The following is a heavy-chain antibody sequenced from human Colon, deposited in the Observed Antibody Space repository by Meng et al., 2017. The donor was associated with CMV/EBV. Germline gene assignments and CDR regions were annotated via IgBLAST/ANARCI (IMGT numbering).Heavy chain of an antibody. CDR2: IWFDGSNK. V-gene: IGHV3-33*06. CDR1: GFTFGHYG. CDR3: AKDLSKFWSFHYYYCGMDV. D-gene: IGHD3-3*01. J-gene: IGHJ6*02. Sequence: GGSLRLSCAASGFTFGHYGMHWVRQAPGKGLEWVAVIWFDGSNKYYADSVKGRFTMSRDNSKNTVYLQMNSLRAEDTAVYYCAKDLSKFWSFHYYYCGMDVWGQGTTVTVS.